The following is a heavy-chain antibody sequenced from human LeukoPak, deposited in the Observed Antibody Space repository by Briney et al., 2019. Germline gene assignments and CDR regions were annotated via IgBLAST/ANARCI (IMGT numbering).Heavy chain of an antibody. V-gene: IGHV3-30-3*01. CDR1: GFTFSSYA. Sequence: PGGSLRLSCAASGFTFSSYAMHWVRQAPGKGLEWVAVISYDGSNKYYADPVKGRFTISRDNSKNTLYLQMNSLRAEDTAVYYCARSGSYFHFDYWGQGTLVTVSS. CDR3: ARSGSYFHFDY. D-gene: IGHD3-10*01. J-gene: IGHJ4*02. CDR2: ISYDGSNK.